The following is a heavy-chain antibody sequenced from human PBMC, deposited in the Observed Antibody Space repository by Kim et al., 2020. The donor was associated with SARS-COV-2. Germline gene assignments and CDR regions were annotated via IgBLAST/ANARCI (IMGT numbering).Heavy chain of an antibody. Sequence: ASVKVSCKASGYTFTSYGISWVRQAHGQGLEWMGWISDYNGNTNYAQKLQGRVTMTTDTSTSTAYMELRSLRSDDTAVYYRARELHYDYVWGSQHPPVSYYGMDVWGQGTTVTVSS. D-gene: IGHD3-16*01. J-gene: IGHJ6*02. CDR3: ARELHYDYVWGSQHPPVSYYGMDV. V-gene: IGHV1-18*01. CDR2: ISDYNGNT. CDR1: GYTFTSYG.